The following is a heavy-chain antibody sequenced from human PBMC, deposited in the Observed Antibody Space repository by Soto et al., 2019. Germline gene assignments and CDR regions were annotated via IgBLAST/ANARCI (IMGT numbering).Heavy chain of an antibody. CDR2: ISSSGYI. Sequence: GGSLRLSCAASGFNFNSYTINWVRQAPGKRLEWLSSISSSGYIFSTDSVRGRFTISRDNAKNSVYLQINSLRAEDTAVYFCARDCSGGSCYPVMDVPGPVTTVTVSS. CDR1: GFNFNSYT. D-gene: IGHD2-15*01. V-gene: IGHV3-21*01. CDR3: ARDCSGGSCYPVMDV. J-gene: IGHJ6*02.